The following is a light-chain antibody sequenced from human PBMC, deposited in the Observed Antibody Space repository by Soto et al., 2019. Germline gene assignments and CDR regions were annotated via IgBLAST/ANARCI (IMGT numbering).Light chain of an antibody. CDR2: LNSDGSH. J-gene: IGLJ3*02. V-gene: IGLV4-69*01. CDR1: SGHSSYA. CDR3: QTWGTGIRV. Sequence: QPVLTQSPSASASLGASVKLTCTLSSGHSSYAIAWHQQQPEKGPRYLMKLNSDGSHSKGDGIPDRFSGSSSGAERYLTISSLQSEDEGDYYCQTWGTGIRVFGGGTKLTFL.